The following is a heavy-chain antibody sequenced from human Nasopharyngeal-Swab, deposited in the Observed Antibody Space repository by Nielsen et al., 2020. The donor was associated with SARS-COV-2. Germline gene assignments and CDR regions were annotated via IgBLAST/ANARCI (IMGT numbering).Heavy chain of an antibody. CDR1: GFTFSSYS. Sequence: GESLKISCAASGFTFSSYSMNWVRQAPGKGLEWVSSISSSSSYIYYADSVKGRFTISRDNAENSLYLQMNSLRAEDTAVYYCARVGDYGDYYYYGMDVWGQGTTVTVSS. CDR2: ISSSSSYI. J-gene: IGHJ6*02. V-gene: IGHV3-21*01. CDR3: ARVGDYGDYYYYGMDV. D-gene: IGHD4-17*01.